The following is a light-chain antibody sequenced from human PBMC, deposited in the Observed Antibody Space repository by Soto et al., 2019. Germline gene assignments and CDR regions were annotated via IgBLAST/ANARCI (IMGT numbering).Light chain of an antibody. CDR3: SSYSISTAYL. V-gene: IGLV2-14*01. CDR2: EVG. J-gene: IGLJ1*01. CDR1: SSDVGGYDY. Sequence: QSALTQPASVSGSPGQSITISCTGTSSDVGGYDYVSWYQLHPGKAPKLMVFEVGNRPSGVSYRFSGSKSGNTASLTISGLQAEDEADYFCSSYSISTAYLFGTGTQLTVL.